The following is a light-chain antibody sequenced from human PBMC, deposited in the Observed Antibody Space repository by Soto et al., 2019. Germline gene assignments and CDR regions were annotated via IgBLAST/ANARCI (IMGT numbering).Light chain of an antibody. CDR3: CSYAGSYSVV. J-gene: IGLJ2*01. V-gene: IGLV2-14*01. CDR1: SSDVGGYNY. Sequence: QSALTQPASVSGSPGQSITISCTGTSSDVGGYNYVSWYQQHPGKAPKLMIYEVSNRPSGVSNRFSGSKSGNTASLTISGLQPEDEADYYCCSYAGSYSVVFGGGTKLTVL. CDR2: EVS.